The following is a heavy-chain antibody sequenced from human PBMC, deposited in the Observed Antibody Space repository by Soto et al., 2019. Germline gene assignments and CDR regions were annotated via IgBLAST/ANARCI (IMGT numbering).Heavy chain of an antibody. CDR1: GYTFTSYA. V-gene: IGHV1-3*01. CDR3: ARWIGIAVADP. J-gene: IGHJ5*02. Sequence: GASVKVSCTASGYTFTSYAMHWVRQAPGQRLEWMGWINAGNGNTKYSQKFQGRVTITRDTSASTAYMELSSLRSEDTAVYYCARWIGIAVADPWGQGTLVTVSS. CDR2: INAGNGNT. D-gene: IGHD6-19*01.